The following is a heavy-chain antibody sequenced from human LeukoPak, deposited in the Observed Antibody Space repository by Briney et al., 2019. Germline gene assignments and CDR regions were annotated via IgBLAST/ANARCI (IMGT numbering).Heavy chain of an antibody. J-gene: IGHJ4*02. CDR3: ARVDSSGWYSFDY. CDR1: GFTFSSYA. CDR2: IYSGGST. V-gene: IGHV3-53*01. Sequence: GGSLRLSCAASGFTFSSYAMSWVRQAPGKGLEWVSVIYSGGSTYYADSVKGRFTISRDNSKNTLYLQMNSLRAEDTAVYYCARVDSSGWYSFDYWGQGTLVTVSS. D-gene: IGHD6-19*01.